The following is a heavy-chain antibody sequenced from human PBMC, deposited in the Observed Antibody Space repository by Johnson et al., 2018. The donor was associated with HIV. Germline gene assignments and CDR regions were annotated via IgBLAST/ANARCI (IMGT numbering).Heavy chain of an antibody. CDR3: ARDGGRGDFDI. CDR2: ISSSGGTK. J-gene: IGHJ3*02. CDR1: GFSFSDYY. Sequence: QVQLVESGGGLVQPGGSLRLSCVVSGFSFSDYYMTWIRQAPGKGLEWVSYISSSGGTKYYADSLKGRFTISRDNAKNSLYLQMNSLRVEDTAVYYCARDGGRGDFDIWGQGTRVSVSS. V-gene: IGHV3-11*04. D-gene: IGHD3-16*01.